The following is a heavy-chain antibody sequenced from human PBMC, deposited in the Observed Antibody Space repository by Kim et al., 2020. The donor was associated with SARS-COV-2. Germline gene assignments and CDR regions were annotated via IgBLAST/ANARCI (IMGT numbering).Heavy chain of an antibody. V-gene: IGHV4-39*01. Sequence: SETLSLTCTVSGGSISSSSYYWGWIRQPPGKGLEWIGSIYYSGSTYYNPSLKSRVTISVDTSKNQFSLKLSSVTAADTAVYYCARLLLGATAIREPGDRLNPYGWFDPWGQGTLVTVSS. CDR3: ARLLLGATAIREPGDRLNPYGWFDP. CDR1: GGSISSSSYY. J-gene: IGHJ5*02. CDR2: IYYSGST. D-gene: IGHD2-21*02.